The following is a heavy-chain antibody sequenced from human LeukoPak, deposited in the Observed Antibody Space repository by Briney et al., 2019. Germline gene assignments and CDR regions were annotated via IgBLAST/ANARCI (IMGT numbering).Heavy chain of an antibody. Sequence: GGSLRPSCSASGFTFITFAMHWVRQAPGKGLEFVSAISSNGGSTYYADSVKGRFTISRDNSKNTLYLQMSSLRAEDTAVYYCVKGGLYYYDSSGYNCWGQGTLVTVSS. J-gene: IGHJ4*02. CDR2: ISSNGGST. CDR1: GFTFITFA. CDR3: VKGGLYYYDSSGYNC. V-gene: IGHV3-64D*09. D-gene: IGHD3-22*01.